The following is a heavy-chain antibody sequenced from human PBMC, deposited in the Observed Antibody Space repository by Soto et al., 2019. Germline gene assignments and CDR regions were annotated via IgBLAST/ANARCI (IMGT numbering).Heavy chain of an antibody. V-gene: IGHV1-8*01. CDR3: ASDMSTT. Sequence: QVQLVQSGAEVKKPGASVKVSCKASGYPFTSHDINWMRQATGQGLEWMGWMNPNSGHTNYAQKFQGRVTLTRDTAINTAYMEVTSLRAEDTVIYYCASDMSTTWGQGTLVTVSS. CDR2: MNPNSGHT. J-gene: IGHJ5*02. D-gene: IGHD2-2*01. CDR1: GYPFTSHD.